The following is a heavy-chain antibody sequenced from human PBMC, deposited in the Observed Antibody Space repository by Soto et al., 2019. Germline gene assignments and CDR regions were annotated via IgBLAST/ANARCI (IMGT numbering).Heavy chain of an antibody. CDR3: SRSAIVVLGTGPFDY. CDR1: GFTFITYT. D-gene: IGHD2-2*01. J-gene: IGHJ4*02. CDR2: ISSDGNNR. V-gene: IGHV3-21*01. Sequence: PGGSLRLSCAASGFTFITYTMNWVRKAPGKGLEWVSSISSDGNNRHYADSVTGRFTISRDNAENSLYLQMNSLRAEDTAVYYCSRSAIVVLGTGPFDYWGQGTLVTVSS.